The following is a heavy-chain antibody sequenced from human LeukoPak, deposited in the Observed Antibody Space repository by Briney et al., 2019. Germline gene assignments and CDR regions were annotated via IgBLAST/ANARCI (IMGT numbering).Heavy chain of an antibody. CDR3: ARGLTYYYDSSGYNWFDP. V-gene: IGHV3-7*01. J-gene: IGHJ5*02. CDR2: IKQDGSEK. CDR1: GFIFTSYW. D-gene: IGHD3-22*01. Sequence: GGSLRLSCAASGFIFTSYWMSWVRQAPGKGLEWVANIKQDGSEKHYVDSMKGRFTISRDNAKNSMYLQMNSLRAEDTAVYYCARGLTYYYDSSGYNWFDPWGQGTLVTVSS.